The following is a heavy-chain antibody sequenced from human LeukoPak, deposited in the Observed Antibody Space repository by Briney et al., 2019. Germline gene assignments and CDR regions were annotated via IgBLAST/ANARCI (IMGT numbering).Heavy chain of an antibody. CDR3: GRAQGTDYYDSSGYYFWALDY. V-gene: IGHV3-23*01. CDR1: AFTFRSYA. J-gene: IGHJ4*02. CDR2: ITDAGDKT. D-gene: IGHD3-22*01. Sequence: GGSLRLSCAASAFTFRSYAMGWVRQAPGKGLEWVSSITDAGDKTYYADSVKGRFTISRDNSKNTLYLQMNSLRAEDTAVYYCGRAQGTDYYDSSGYYFWALDYWGQGTLVTVSS.